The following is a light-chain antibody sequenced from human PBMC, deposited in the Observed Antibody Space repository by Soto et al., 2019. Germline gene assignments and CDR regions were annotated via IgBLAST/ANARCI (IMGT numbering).Light chain of an antibody. V-gene: IGKV1-9*01. J-gene: IGKJ3*01. CDR3: QQSLSYPFT. CDR2: AAS. Sequence: DIPLTQSPSFQSASVGDRVTITSRASQGIHSYLVWYQQKLGTAPKLLIYAASTLQSGVPSRFSGSGSGTEFTLTISSLQPEDFATYYCQQSLSYPFTFGPGTTVDI. CDR1: QGIHSY.